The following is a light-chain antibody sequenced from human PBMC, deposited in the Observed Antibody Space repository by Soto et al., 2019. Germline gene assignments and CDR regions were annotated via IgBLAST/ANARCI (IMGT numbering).Light chain of an antibody. V-gene: IGLV4-69*01. J-gene: IGLJ2*01. CDR2: LNSDGSH. CDR1: SGHSSYA. CDR3: RSWGTGIVL. Sequence: QLVLTQSPSASASLGASVKLTCTLSSGHSSYAIAWHQQQPEKGPRYLMKLNSDGSHSKGDGIPDRFSGSRSGAERYLTISSLQCEDDAWYCCRSWGTGIVLLGGGTKLTVL.